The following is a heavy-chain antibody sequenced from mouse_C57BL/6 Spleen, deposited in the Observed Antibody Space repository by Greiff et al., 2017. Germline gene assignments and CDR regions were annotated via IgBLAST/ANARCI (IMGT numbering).Heavy chain of an antibody. D-gene: IGHD2-10*02. Sequence: EVQLVESGGGLVQSGRSLRLSCATSGFTFSDFYMEWVRQAPGKGLEWIAASRNKANDYTTEYSASVKGRFIVSRDTSQSILYLQMNALRAEDTAIYYCARDAGYGNYFDYWGQGTTLTVSS. J-gene: IGHJ2*01. CDR2: SRNKANDYTT. CDR1: GFTFSDFY. V-gene: IGHV7-1*01. CDR3: ARDAGYGNYFDY.